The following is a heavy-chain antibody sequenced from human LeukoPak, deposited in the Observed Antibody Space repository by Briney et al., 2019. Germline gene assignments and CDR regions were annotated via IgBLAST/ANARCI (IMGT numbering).Heavy chain of an antibody. CDR3: ARGDDILTGYQN. CDR1: GGSISSGGYS. Sequence: SQTLSLTCAVSGGSISSGGYSWSWIRQPPGKGLEWIGYIYHSGSTYYNPSLKSRVTISVDRSENQFSLKLSSVTAADTAVYYCARGDDILTGYQNWGQGTLVTVSS. D-gene: IGHD3-9*01. V-gene: IGHV4-30-2*01. CDR2: IYHSGST. J-gene: IGHJ4*02.